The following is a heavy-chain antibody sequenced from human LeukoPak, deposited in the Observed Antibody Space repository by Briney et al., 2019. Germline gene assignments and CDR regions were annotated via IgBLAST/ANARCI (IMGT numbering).Heavy chain of an antibody. CDR1: GYTFTSYG. CDR2: ISAYNGNT. J-gene: IGHJ6*03. V-gene: IGHV1-18*01. CDR3: ANSSFQDYYYMDV. Sequence: ASVKVSCKASGYTFTSYGISWVRQAPGQGLEWMGWISAYNGNTNYAQKLQGRVTMTTDTSTSTAYMEPRSLRSDDTAVYYCANSSFQDYYYMDVWGKGTTVTVSS. D-gene: IGHD6-6*01.